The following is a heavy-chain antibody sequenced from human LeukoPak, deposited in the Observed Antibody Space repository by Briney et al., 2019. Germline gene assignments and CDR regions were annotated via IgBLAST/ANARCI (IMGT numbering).Heavy chain of an antibody. J-gene: IGHJ5*02. CDR3: ARDSSLDCSSTSCYAGDNWFDP. Sequence: GGSLRLPCAASGFTFSSYEMNWVRQAPGKGLEWVSYISSSGSTIYYADSVKGRFTISRDNAKNSLYLQMNSLRAEDTAVYYCARDSSLDCSSTSCYAGDNWFDPWGQGTLVTVSS. CDR1: GFTFSSYE. CDR2: ISSSGSTI. V-gene: IGHV3-48*03. D-gene: IGHD2-2*01.